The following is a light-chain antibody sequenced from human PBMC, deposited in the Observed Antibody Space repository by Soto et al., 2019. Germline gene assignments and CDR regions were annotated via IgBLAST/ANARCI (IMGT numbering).Light chain of an antibody. Sequence: QSALTQTPSASATPGQRVTISCSGTNSNIGSNTIAWYQQLPGTAPKRLIHSNNQRPSGVPDRFSASKSGTSASLAISGLQSEDEADYYCQSYDSSLSGFEVFGTGTKVTVL. CDR1: NSNIGSNT. CDR3: QSYDSSLSGFEV. J-gene: IGLJ1*01. CDR2: SNN. V-gene: IGLV1-44*01.